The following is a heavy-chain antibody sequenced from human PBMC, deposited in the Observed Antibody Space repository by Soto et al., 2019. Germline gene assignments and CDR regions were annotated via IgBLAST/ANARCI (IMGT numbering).Heavy chain of an antibody. Sequence: SVKVSSKASGFTFTSSAVQWVRQARGQRLEWIGWIVVGSGNTNYAQKFQERVTITRDMSTSTAYMELSSLRSEDTAVYYCARAMGGELAYYYYGMDVWGQGTTVTVS. CDR1: GFTFTSSA. CDR2: IVVGSGNT. CDR3: ARAMGGELAYYYYGMDV. J-gene: IGHJ6*02. D-gene: IGHD3-10*01. V-gene: IGHV1-58*01.